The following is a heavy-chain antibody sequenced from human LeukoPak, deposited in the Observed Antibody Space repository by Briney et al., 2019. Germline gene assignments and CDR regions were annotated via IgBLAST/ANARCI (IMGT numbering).Heavy chain of an antibody. J-gene: IGHJ6*03. CDR1: GYTFTSYD. V-gene: IGHV1-8*01. D-gene: IGHD3-3*01. CDR3: ARAPYDFWSGSDREV. CDR2: MNPNSGNT. Sequence: ASVKVSCKASGYTFTSYDINWVRQATGQGLEWMGWMNPNSGNTGYAQKFQGRVTMTRNTSISTAYMELSSLRSEDTAVYYCARAPYDFWSGSDREVWGKGPTVTVSS.